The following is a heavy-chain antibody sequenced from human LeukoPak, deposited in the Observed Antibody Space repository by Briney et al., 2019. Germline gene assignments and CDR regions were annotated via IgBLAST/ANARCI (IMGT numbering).Heavy chain of an antibody. CDR1: GFTFSSYA. D-gene: IGHD2-2*01. J-gene: IGHJ6*02. CDR3: ARDRGRPPRNPIVVVPAALSHGMDV. V-gene: IGHV3-30-3*01. CDR2: ISYDGSNK. Sequence: GGSLRLSCAASGFTFSSYAMHWVRQAPGKGLEWVVVISYDGSNKYYADSVKGRFTISRDNSKNTLYLQMNSLRAEDTAVYYCARDRGRPPRNPIVVVPAALSHGMDVWGQGTTVTVSS.